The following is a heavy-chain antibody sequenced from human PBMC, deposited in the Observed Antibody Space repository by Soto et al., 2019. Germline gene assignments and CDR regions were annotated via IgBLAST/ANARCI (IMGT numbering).Heavy chain of an antibody. D-gene: IGHD3-3*01. Sequence: SETLSLTCTVSGGSISSGYYSWSWVRQSPGKGLEWIGHIYNSGITYYNPSLKSRVVISIDTSRNQFSLRLNSLTAADRAVYFCARGITVFGLVSRFWFDPWGQGTVVTVSS. CDR2: IYNSGIT. CDR1: GGSISSGYYS. CDR3: ARGITVFGLVSRFWFDP. V-gene: IGHV4-30-4*01. J-gene: IGHJ5*02.